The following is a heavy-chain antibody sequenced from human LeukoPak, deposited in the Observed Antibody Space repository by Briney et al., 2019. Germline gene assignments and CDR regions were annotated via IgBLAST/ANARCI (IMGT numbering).Heavy chain of an antibody. D-gene: IGHD3-3*01. Sequence: GSLRLSCAASGFTFSSYAMSWVRQPPGKGLEWIGEINHSGSTNYNPSLKSRVTISVDTSKNQFSLKLSSVTAADTAVYYCARCTEYYDFWSGYHKYYYYGMDVWGQGTTVTVSS. CDR3: ARCTEYYDFWSGYHKYYYYGMDV. CDR2: INHSGST. CDR1: GFTFSSYA. V-gene: IGHV4-34*01. J-gene: IGHJ6*02.